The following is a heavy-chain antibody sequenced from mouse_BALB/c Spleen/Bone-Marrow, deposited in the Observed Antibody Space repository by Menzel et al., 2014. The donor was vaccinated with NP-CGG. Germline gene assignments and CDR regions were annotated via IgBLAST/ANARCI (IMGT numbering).Heavy chain of an antibody. Sequence: VKLVESGAELAKPGASVKMSCKASGYTFTSYWMHWVKQRPGQGLEWIGYINPSTGCTEYNQKFKDKATLTADKSSSTAYMQLSSLTSEDSAVYYCARDWYFDVWGAGTTVTVSS. V-gene: IGHV1-7*01. CDR2: INPSTGCT. CDR1: GYTFTSYW. J-gene: IGHJ1*01. CDR3: ARDWYFDV.